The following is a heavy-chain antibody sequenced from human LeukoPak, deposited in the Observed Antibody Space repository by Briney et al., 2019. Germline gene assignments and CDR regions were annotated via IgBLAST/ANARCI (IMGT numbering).Heavy chain of an antibody. CDR1: GGSIRSYY. D-gene: IGHD3-22*01. Sequence: SETLSLTCTVSGGSIRSYYWNWIRQPPGKGLEWIGYIYYSGSTNYNPSLKSRVSISVDTSKIQFSLKLSSVTAADTAVYYCARASYDSSGYPFDYWGQGTLVTVSS. V-gene: IGHV4-59*12. CDR3: ARASYDSSGYPFDY. CDR2: IYYSGST. J-gene: IGHJ4*02.